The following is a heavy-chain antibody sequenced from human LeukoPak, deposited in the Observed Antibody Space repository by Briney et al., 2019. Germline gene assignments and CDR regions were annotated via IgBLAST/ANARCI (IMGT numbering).Heavy chain of an antibody. CDR2: IYTSGST. CDR1: GGSLSSGSYY. V-gene: IGHV4-61*02. CDR3: ARDPYYYDSSGYYHWYFDL. D-gene: IGHD3-22*01. J-gene: IGHJ2*01. Sequence: SQTLSLTRTISGGSLSSGSYYWNWIRQPPGKGLEWIGRIYTSGSTNYNPSLKSRVTISLDTSKNQFSLKLSSVTAADTAVYYCARDPYYYDSSGYYHWYFDLWGRGTLVTVSS.